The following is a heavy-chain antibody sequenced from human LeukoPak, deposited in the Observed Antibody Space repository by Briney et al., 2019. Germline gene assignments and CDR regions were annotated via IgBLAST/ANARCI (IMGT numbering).Heavy chain of an antibody. CDR3: ARQGSSGPYYFDY. CDR1: GGSISSSSYY. CDR2: IYYSGRT. V-gene: IGHV4-39*01. D-gene: IGHD6-19*01. J-gene: IGHJ4*02. Sequence: SETLSLTCTVSGGSISSSSYYWVWIRQPPGKGLEWIGNIYYSGRTYQNPSLKSRVTISVDAFKNQFSLKLSSVTAADTAVYYCARQGSSGPYYFDYWGQGTLVTVSS.